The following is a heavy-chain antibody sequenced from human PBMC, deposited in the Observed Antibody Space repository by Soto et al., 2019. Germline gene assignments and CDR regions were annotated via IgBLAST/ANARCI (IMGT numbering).Heavy chain of an antibody. CDR1: GFTVSSNY. Sequence: GGSLRLSCAASGFTVSSNYMTWVRQAPGKGLEWVSIIYSDGRTYYADSVKGRLTTSRDNSKNTLYLQMNSLRAEDTAVYYCARDRGWYGLDSWGQGTLVTVSS. D-gene: IGHD6-19*01. CDR3: ARDRGWYGLDS. J-gene: IGHJ5*02. V-gene: IGHV3-53*01. CDR2: IYSDGRT.